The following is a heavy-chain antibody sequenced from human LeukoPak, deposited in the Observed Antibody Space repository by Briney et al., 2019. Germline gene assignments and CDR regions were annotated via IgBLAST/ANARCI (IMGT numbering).Heavy chain of an antibody. D-gene: IGHD3-9*01. J-gene: IGHJ5*02. Sequence: GGSLRLSCAASGFTFSSYAMSWVRQAPGKGLEWVSAISGSGGSTYYADSVKGRFTISRDNSKNTLYLQMNSLRAENTAVYYCAKVLGILTGSGWFDPWAREPWSPSPQ. CDR3: AKVLGILTGSGWFDP. CDR1: GFTFSSYA. V-gene: IGHV3-23*01. CDR2: ISGSGGST.